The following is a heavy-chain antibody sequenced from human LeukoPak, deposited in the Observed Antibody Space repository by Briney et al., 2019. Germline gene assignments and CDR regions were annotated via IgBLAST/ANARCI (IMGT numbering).Heavy chain of an antibody. J-gene: IGHJ4*02. CDR3: AKDLGYSYGYVY. CDR2: IDSSSSTI. CDR1: GFIFSDYN. V-gene: IGHV3-48*04. Sequence: PGGSLRLSCEASGFIFSDYNMNWVRQAPGKGLEWLSFIDSSSSTIYYADSVKGRFAISRDNAKNSLFLQMDSLRAEDTALYYCAKDLGYSYGYVYWGQGTLVTVSS. D-gene: IGHD5-18*01.